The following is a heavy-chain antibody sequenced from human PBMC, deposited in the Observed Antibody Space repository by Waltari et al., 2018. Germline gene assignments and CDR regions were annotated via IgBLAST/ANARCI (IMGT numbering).Heavy chain of an antibody. CDR1: GYNFTSYA. V-gene: IGHV1-3*01. CDR3: ARVPTTEGPFDY. Sequence: VQLVESGGGLVQPGASVKVSCKASGYNFTSYAMHWVRQAPGQRLEWMGWINAGNGNTKYSQKFQGRVTITRDTSASTAYMELSSLRSEDTAVYYCARVPTTEGPFDYWGQGTLVTVSS. D-gene: IGHD5-12*01. J-gene: IGHJ4*02. CDR2: INAGNGNT.